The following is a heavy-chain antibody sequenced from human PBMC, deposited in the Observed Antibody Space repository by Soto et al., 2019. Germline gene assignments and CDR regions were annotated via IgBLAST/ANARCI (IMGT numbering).Heavy chain of an antibody. Sequence: SETLSLTCAVYGGSFSGYYWSWIRQPPGKGLEWIGEINHSGSTNYNPSLKSRVTISVDTSKNQFSLKLSSVTAADTAVYYCATSQKGYNWNYFDHWGQGALVTVSS. CDR1: GGSFSGYY. CDR3: ATSQKGYNWNYFDH. V-gene: IGHV4-34*01. J-gene: IGHJ4*02. CDR2: INHSGST. D-gene: IGHD1-20*01.